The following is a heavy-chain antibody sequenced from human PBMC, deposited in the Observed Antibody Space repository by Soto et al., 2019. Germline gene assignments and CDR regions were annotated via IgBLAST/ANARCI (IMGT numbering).Heavy chain of an antibody. CDR1: GYIFATQG. J-gene: IGHJ6*02. D-gene: IGHD2-2*03. Sequence: QVQLVQSGAEMQKPGASVRISCKASGYIFATQGISWVRQAPGQGLEWEGWVSARNGQTIYAQKFHGRVTMTADTSTNTTYMELMSLRSDATAVYYCARDESQWIDQPETHCNVMGVWGQGTTVIIS. V-gene: IGHV1-18*01. CDR3: ARDESQWIDQPETHCNVMGV. CDR2: VSARNGQT.